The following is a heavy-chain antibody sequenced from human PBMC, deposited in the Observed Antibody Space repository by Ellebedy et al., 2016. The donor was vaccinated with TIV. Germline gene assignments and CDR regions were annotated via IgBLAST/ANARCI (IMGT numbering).Heavy chain of an antibody. CDR1: GYTFTSYA. CDR2: INTGNGNP. V-gene: IGHV1-3*04. J-gene: IGHJ5*02. CDR3: ARQADYYSGSGTHWFDP. Sequence: ASVKVSCKASGYTFTSYAIHWVRQAPGQSLEWMGWINTGNGNPKYSQKFQGRVTITRDTSASTASLELSSLTSEDTAVYYCARQADYYSGSGTHWFDPWGQGTLVTVSS. D-gene: IGHD3-10*01.